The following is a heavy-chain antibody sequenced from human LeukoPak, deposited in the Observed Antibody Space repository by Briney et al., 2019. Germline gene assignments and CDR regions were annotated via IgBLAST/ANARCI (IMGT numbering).Heavy chain of an antibody. CDR2: IIPGNDNT. CDR3: ARFGYTSSWFEKGFDY. V-gene: IGHV1-3*01. J-gene: IGHJ4*02. Sequence: ASVKVSCKASGYTFTEYAIHWVRQAPGQRLESMGWIIPGNDNTKYPQKFQGRVTITRDTSATTAYMELSSLRSEDTGIYYCARFGYTSSWFEKGFDYWGQGTLVTVSS. D-gene: IGHD6-13*01. CDR1: GYTFTEYA.